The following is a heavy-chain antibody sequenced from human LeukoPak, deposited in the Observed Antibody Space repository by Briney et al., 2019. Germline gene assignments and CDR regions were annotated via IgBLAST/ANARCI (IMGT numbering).Heavy chain of an antibody. CDR1: GYTFTSYG. CDR2: ISAYNGNI. D-gene: IGHD6-13*01. Sequence: ASVEVSSKASGYTFTSYGISWVRQAPGQGLEWMGWISAYNGNINYAQKLQGRVTMTTDTSTSTAYMELRSLRSDDTAVYYCARFVGYSSSWNNWFDPWGQGTLVTVSS. V-gene: IGHV1-18*01. J-gene: IGHJ5*02. CDR3: ARFVGYSSSWNNWFDP.